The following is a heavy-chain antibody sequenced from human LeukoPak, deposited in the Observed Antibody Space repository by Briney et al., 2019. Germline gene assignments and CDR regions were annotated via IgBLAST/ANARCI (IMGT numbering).Heavy chain of an antibody. V-gene: IGHV4-30-4*01. CDR1: GGSISSGDYY. D-gene: IGHD6-13*01. CDR2: IYYSGST. Sequence: SETLSLTCTVSGGSISSGDYYWSWIRQPPGKGLEWIGYIYYSGSTYYNSSLKSRVTTSIDTSKNQFSLKMSSVTAADTAVYYCVREVKGYGSSWYQNWFDPWGQGTLVTVSS. CDR3: VREVKGYGSSWYQNWFDP. J-gene: IGHJ5*02.